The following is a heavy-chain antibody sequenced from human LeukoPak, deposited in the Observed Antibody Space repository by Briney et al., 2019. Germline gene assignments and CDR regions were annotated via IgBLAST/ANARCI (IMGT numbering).Heavy chain of an antibody. D-gene: IGHD3-22*01. Sequence: GGSLRLSCAASGFTVISNYMSWVRQAPGKGLEWVSVIYSGGSTYYADSVKGRFTISRDNSKNTLYLQMNSLRAEDTAVYYCARGPTHRYDSSGHWGQGTLVTVSS. CDR1: GFTVISNY. V-gene: IGHV3-53*01. CDR3: ARGPTHRYDSSGH. CDR2: IYSGGST. J-gene: IGHJ4*02.